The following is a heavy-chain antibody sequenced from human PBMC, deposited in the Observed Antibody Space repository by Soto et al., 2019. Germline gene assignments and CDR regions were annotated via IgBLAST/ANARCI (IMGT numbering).Heavy chain of an antibody. Sequence: QVQLVQSGAEVKKPGSSVKVSCKASGGTFSSYAISWVRQAPGQGLEWMAGIIPIFGTANYAQKFQGRVTITADESTSTAYMELSSLRSEDTAVYYCASPKAARPGYYYGMDVWGQGTTVTVSS. CDR2: IIPIFGTA. V-gene: IGHV1-69*01. D-gene: IGHD6-6*01. CDR1: GGTFSSYA. CDR3: ASPKAARPGYYYGMDV. J-gene: IGHJ6*02.